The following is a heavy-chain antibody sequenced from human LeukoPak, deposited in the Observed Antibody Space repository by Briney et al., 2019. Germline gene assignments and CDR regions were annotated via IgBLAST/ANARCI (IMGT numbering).Heavy chain of an antibody. J-gene: IGHJ4*02. CDR1: GFTFSTYW. CDR3: TRDGSGYAMWD. CDR2: VHFGGSDK. Sequence: GGSLRLSCAASGFTFSTYWMSWVRQAPGKGLEWVAFVHFGGSDKNYADSVKGRFTISRDNSKNTLYLQMNSLRAEDTAVYYCTRDGSGYAMWDWGQGTLVTVSS. V-gene: IGHV3-30*02. D-gene: IGHD5-12*01.